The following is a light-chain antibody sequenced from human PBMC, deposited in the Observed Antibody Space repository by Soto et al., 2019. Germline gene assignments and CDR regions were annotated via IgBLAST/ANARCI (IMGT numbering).Light chain of an antibody. J-gene: IGLJ2*01. CDR3: RSYPSTHPVL. CDR2: DVS. V-gene: IGLV2-14*03. CDR1: SSDVDDYNY. Sequence: QSALTQPASVSGSPGQSITLSCTGTSSDVDDYNYVSWYQQHPGNAPKLILSDVSNRPSGVSNRFSGSKSGNTSSLTISGLQAEDEDDYYCRSYPSTHPVLFVGGTQLTVL.